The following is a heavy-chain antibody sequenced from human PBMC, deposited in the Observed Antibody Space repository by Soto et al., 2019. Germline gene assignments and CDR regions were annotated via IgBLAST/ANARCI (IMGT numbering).Heavy chain of an antibody. Sequence: QVQLVQSGAEVKKPGSSVKVSCKASGGTFSSYTISWVRQAPGQGLEWMGRIIPILGIANYAQKFQGRVTITADKSTSTDYLELSSLRSEDTAVYYCARDGYSYGSPFDYWGQGTLVTVSS. V-gene: IGHV1-69*08. CDR1: GGTFSSYT. CDR3: ARDGYSYGSPFDY. J-gene: IGHJ4*02. CDR2: IIPILGIA. D-gene: IGHD5-18*01.